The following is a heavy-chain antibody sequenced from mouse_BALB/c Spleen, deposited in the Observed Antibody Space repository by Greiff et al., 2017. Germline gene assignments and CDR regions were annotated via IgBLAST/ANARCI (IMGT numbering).Heavy chain of an antibody. D-gene: IGHD1-1*01. J-gene: IGHJ4*01. CDR3: ARHVTTEGDY. CDR2: ISSGGSYT. CDR1: GFTFSSYG. V-gene: IGHV5-6*01. Sequence: EVQLQESGGDLVKPGGSLKLSCAASGFTFSSYGMSWVRQTPDKRLEWVATISSGGSYTYYPDSVKGRFTISRDNAKNTLYLQMSSLKSEDTAMYYCARHVTTEGDYWGQGTSVTVSS.